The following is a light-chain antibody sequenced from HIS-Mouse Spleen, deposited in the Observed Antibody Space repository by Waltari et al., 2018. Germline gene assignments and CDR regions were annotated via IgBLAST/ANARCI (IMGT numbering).Light chain of an antibody. CDR1: SSDGGGYNY. Sequence: QSALTQPPSASGYPGQSVTISCTGTSSDGGGYNYGTWYQQHPGKAPKLIIYEVSTRPSGVPDRFSGSKSSNTASLTVSGLQAEDEADYYCSSYAGSNNYVFGTGTKVTVL. J-gene: IGLJ1*01. V-gene: IGLV2-8*01. CDR3: SSYAGSNNYV. CDR2: EVS.